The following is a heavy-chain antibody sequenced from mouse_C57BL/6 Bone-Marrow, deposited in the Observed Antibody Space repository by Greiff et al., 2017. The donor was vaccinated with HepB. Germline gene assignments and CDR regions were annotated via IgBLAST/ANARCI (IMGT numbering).Heavy chain of an antibody. V-gene: IGHV1-81*01. CDR3: ARSHYYYGNAMDY. CDR2: IYPRSGNT. D-gene: IGHD1-1*01. CDR1: GYTFTSYG. Sequence: QVQLQQSGAELARPGASVKLSCKASGYTFTSYGISWVKQRTGQGLEWIGEIYPRSGNTYYNEKFKGKATLTADKSSSTAYMELRSLTSDDSAVYFCARSHYYYGNAMDYWGQGTSVTVSS. J-gene: IGHJ4*01.